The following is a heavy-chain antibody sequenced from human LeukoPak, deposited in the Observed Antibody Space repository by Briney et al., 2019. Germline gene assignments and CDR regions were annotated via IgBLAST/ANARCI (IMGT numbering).Heavy chain of an antibody. CDR2: IYYNGIT. CDR1: GGLISSTIYY. V-gene: IGHV4-39*01. D-gene: IGHD6-13*01. CDR3: ATQPVVNRGAVASNLDY. Sequence: SETLSLTCSVSGGLISSTIYYWACIRQPTEKGLEWIGSIYYNGITYYNASLSSRVSISVDTSRNQFFLSLNSLNAADTAVYYCATQPVVNRGAVASNLDYWGQGTLVTVSS. J-gene: IGHJ4*02.